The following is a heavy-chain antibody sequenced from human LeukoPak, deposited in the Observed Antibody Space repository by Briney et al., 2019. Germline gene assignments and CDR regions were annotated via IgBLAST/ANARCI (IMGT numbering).Heavy chain of an antibody. D-gene: IGHD1-14*01. V-gene: IGHV3-30*02. CDR2: ISYNGSNK. Sequence: GGSLRLSCAASGFSFSDYAMHWVRQAPGKGLECVAFISYNGSNKYYVDSVNGGVTIYRDDSQNTLYLQMNSLRAEDTAVYYCARERTGYYMAVWGKGTTVTISS. CDR1: GFSFSDYA. CDR3: ARERTGYYMAV. J-gene: IGHJ6*03.